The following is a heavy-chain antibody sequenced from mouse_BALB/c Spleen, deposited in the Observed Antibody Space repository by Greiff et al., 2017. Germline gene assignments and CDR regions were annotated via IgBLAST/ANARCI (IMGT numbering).Heavy chain of an antibody. Sequence: VQLQQSGAELVRPGSSVKISCKASGYAFSSYWMNWVKQRPGQGLEWIGQIYPGDGDTNYNGKFKGKATLTADKSSSTAYMQLSSLTSEDSAVYFCARDGRYAMDYWGQGTSVTVSS. CDR2: IYPGDGDT. D-gene: IGHD1-1*02. J-gene: IGHJ4*01. V-gene: IGHV1-80*01. CDR3: ARDGRYAMDY. CDR1: GYAFSSYW.